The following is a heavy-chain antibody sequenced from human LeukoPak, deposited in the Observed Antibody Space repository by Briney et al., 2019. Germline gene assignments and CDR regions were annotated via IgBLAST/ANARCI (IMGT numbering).Heavy chain of an antibody. V-gene: IGHV1-69*05. CDR3: ARARFEKSEYYFDY. Sequence: GSSVKVSCKVSGGTFSYHAFSWVRQAPGQGLEWMGRIIPIADTTDYAQNFQGRVTITTDESTTTVYMELSSLRSEDTAVYYCARARFEKSEYYFDYWGQGTLVTVSS. CDR2: IIPIADTT. J-gene: IGHJ4*02. CDR1: GGTFSYHA.